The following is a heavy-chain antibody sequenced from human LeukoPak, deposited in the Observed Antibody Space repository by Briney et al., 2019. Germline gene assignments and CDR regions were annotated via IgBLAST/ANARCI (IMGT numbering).Heavy chain of an antibody. CDR2: ISGSGGST. D-gene: IGHD3-16*01. CDR3: AKDLGGAPPRDY. V-gene: IGHV3-23*01. J-gene: IGHJ4*02. CDR1: VFTFSSYA. Sequence: XRSLRLSCAASVFTFSSYAMSCVRQAPGEGLEWVSAISGSGGSTYYADSVKGRFTISRDNSKNTLYLQMNSLSAEDTAVYYCAKDLGGAPPRDYGGQGPLVTVSS.